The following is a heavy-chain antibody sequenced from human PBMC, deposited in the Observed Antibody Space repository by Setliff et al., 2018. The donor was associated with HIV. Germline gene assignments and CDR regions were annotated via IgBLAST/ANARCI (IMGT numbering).Heavy chain of an antibody. J-gene: IGHJ5*02. Sequence: ASVKVSCKASGYAFASHAVNWVRQAPGQGLVWMGWINTNTGNPTYAQGFTGRFVFSLDTSVSTAYLQISSLKAEDTAVYYCARAADYYGSGSYYNGWFDPWGQGTLVTVSS. D-gene: IGHD3-10*01. CDR1: GYAFASHA. V-gene: IGHV7-4-1*02. CDR3: ARAADYYGSGSYYNGWFDP. CDR2: INTNTGNP.